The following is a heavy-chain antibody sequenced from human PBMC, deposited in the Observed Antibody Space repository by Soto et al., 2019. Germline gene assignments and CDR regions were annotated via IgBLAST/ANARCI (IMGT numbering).Heavy chain of an antibody. CDR3: ARRSSGYFDY. Sequence: QITLKESGPTLVKPTQTLTLTCTFSGFSLSTSGVGVGWIRQPPKKALDWLALIYWDDVKRYSPSLRSRLTIXXDPSKHRVVLTMTNMDPVDTATYYCARRSSGYFDYWGQGTLVTVSS. J-gene: IGHJ4*02. D-gene: IGHD3-22*01. CDR1: GFSLSTSGVG. V-gene: IGHV2-5*02. CDR2: IYWDDVK.